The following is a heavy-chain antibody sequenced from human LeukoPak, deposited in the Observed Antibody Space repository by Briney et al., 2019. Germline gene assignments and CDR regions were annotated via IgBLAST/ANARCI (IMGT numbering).Heavy chain of an antibody. CDR3: VRSLTIAVAGTDL. CDR2: ISSGGTTM. D-gene: IGHD6-19*01. J-gene: IGHJ5*02. Sequence: PGGSLRPSCSVSGFTFKSYEMNWDRLAPGKGLEWIAYISSGGTTMFYADSVKGRFTVSRDNDKSLLYLQMNSLRADDTATYYCVRSLTIAVAGTDLWGQGTVVTVS. CDR1: GFTFKSYE. V-gene: IGHV3-48*03.